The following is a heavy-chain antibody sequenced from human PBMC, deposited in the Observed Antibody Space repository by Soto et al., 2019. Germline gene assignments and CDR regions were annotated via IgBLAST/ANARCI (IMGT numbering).Heavy chain of an antibody. D-gene: IGHD3-16*01. CDR2: LDQDGSER. Sequence: EVQLVESGGGLVQPGGSLRLSCAASGFTFSTYWMTLVRRPPGKGLEWVANLDQDGSERYYVDSVRGRFTLSRDNAKNSLYLQMNSLRAEDTAVYYCVCGGNFFVYWGQGTLVTVSP. CDR3: VCGGNFFVY. V-gene: IGHV3-7*01. CDR1: GFTFSTYW. J-gene: IGHJ4*02.